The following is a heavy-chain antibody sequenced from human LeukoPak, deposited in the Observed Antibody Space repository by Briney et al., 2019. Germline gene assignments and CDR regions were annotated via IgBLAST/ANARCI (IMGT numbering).Heavy chain of an antibody. CDR3: AKGHGDYIPAECLPH. CDR2: VSGFSHRI. CDR1: GFTFTQYT. V-gene: IGHV3-23*01. Sequence: GGSLRLSCEASGFTFTQYTMNWVRQPPGKGLDWVAAVSGFSHRIYYADSVRGRFTLSRDNSHDTLSLQMSSLRAEDTAVYYCAKGHGDYIPAECLPHWGQGALVTVSS. D-gene: IGHD4-17*01. J-gene: IGHJ1*01.